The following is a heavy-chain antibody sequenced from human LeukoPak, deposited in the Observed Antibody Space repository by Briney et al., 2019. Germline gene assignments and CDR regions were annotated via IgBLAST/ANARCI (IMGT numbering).Heavy chain of an antibody. CDR1: GLTFTSYS. D-gene: IGHD6-19*01. CDR2: ISSSSSYI. J-gene: IGHJ4*02. Sequence: GRSLTLSSAASGLTFTSYSMNWVRQAPGKGLEWVSSISSSSSYIYYADSVKGRFTISRDNAKNSLYLQMNSLRAEDTAVYYCARDQERNAVAGTLGYWGQGTLVTVSS. V-gene: IGHV3-21*01. CDR3: ARDQERNAVAGTLGY.